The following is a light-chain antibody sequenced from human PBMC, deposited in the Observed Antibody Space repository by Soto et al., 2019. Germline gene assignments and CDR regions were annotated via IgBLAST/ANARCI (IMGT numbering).Light chain of an antibody. CDR2: EVT. Sequence: QSALTQPPSVSGSPGQSVTISCTGTSSDIGIYNRVSWYQQPPGTAPKLMIYEVTNRPSGVPDRFSGSKSGNTASLTISGLQAEDEADYYCSSYTSTSTPVVFGGGTQLTVL. V-gene: IGLV2-18*02. CDR3: SSYTSTSTPVV. J-gene: IGLJ2*01. CDR1: SSDIGIYNR.